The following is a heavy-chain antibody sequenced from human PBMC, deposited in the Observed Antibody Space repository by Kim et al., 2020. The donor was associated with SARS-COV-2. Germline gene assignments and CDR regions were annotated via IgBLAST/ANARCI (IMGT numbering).Heavy chain of an antibody. Sequence: GGSLRLSCAASGFTFSSYSMNWVRQAPGKGLEWVSSISSSSSYIYYADSVKGRFTISRDNAKNSLNLQMNSLRAEDTAVYYCARVGASGNYYYGMDVWGQETTVTVSS. J-gene: IGHJ6*02. V-gene: IGHV3-21*01. CDR2: ISSSSSYI. D-gene: IGHD3-16*01. CDR1: GFTFSSYS. CDR3: ARVGASGNYYYGMDV.